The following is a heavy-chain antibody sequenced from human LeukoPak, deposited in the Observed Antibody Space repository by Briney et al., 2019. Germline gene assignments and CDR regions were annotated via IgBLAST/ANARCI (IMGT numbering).Heavy chain of an antibody. CDR3: ARAPHGLWFGGGAFDY. J-gene: IGHJ4*02. V-gene: IGHV3-53*01. Sequence: TGGSLRLSCAASGFSVSANYMSWVRRAPGKGLEWVSVIYSSGMTAYADSVKGRFTISRDNSKNTLDLQMNSLSAEDTAVYYCARAPHGLWFGGGAFDYWGQGTLVTVSS. CDR1: GFSVSANY. CDR2: IYSSGMT. D-gene: IGHD3-10*01.